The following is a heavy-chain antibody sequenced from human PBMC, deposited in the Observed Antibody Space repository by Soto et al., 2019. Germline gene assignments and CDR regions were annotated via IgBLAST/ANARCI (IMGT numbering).Heavy chain of an antibody. D-gene: IGHD2-15*01. Sequence: EVQLLESGGDLVQPGGSLKLSCAASGFTFSNYAMSWVHQAPGQGLEWVSTISGGGGSAYYADSVKGRFTISRDNAKNTVILQMKRLRGEDTALYYCAKGGCSGGSCYSFDLWGQGTLVTVSS. CDR2: ISGGGGSA. CDR1: GFTFSNYA. V-gene: IGHV3-23*01. CDR3: AKGGCSGGSCYSFDL. J-gene: IGHJ5*02.